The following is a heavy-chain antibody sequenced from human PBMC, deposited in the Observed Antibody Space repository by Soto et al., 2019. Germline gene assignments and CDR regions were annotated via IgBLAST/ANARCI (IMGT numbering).Heavy chain of an antibody. D-gene: IGHD6-19*01. J-gene: IGHJ4*02. CDR1: GYTFTGYY. CDR2: INPNSGGT. V-gene: IGHV1-2*04. Sequence: QVQLVQSGAEVKKPGASVKVSCKASGYTFTGYYTHCVRQAPGQGLEWMGWINPNSGGTNYAQKFQGWVTMTRDTSISTAYMELSRLRSDDTAVYYCAREYSSGRRFDYWGQGILVTVSS. CDR3: AREYSSGRRFDY.